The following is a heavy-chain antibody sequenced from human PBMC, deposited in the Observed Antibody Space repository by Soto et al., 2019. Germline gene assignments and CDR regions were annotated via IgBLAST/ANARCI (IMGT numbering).Heavy chain of an antibody. CDR3: TTDLSSSSWYYFDY. V-gene: IGHV3-15*01. J-gene: IGHJ4*02. CDR2: IKSKTDGGTT. CDR1: GFTFSNAW. Sequence: GGSLRLSCAASGFTFSNAWMSWVRQAPGKGLEWVGRIKSKTDGGTTDYAAPVKGRFTISRDDSKNTLYLQMNSLKTEDTAVYYCTTDLSSSSWYYFDYWGQGTLVTVSS. D-gene: IGHD6-13*01.